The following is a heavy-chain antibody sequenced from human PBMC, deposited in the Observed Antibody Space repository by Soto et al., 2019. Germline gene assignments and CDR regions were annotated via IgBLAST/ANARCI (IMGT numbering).Heavy chain of an antibody. Sequence: KPSETLSLTCTVSGASISGSYWTWIRQPPEKGLEWIGFVYSSGGTNYNPSLKSRVTMSVDTSKNQFSLKLNSVTAADTAVYYCARERTSSWDNWFDPWGQGILVTSPQ. CDR1: GASISGSY. J-gene: IGHJ5*02. D-gene: IGHD6-13*01. CDR3: ARERTSSWDNWFDP. V-gene: IGHV4-59*12. CDR2: VYSSGGT.